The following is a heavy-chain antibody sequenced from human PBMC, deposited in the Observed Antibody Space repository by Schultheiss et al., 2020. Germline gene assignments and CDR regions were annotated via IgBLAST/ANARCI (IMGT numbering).Heavy chain of an antibody. CDR2: IGGDGRDT. CDR3: ARDGVPGNGRWDWLDP. CDR1: GFTLSDYA. J-gene: IGHJ5*02. Sequence: GGSLRLSCVASGFTLSDYAMSWVRQVPGKGLEWVSSIGGDGRDTFYADSVRGRFTISRDNSKNTLYLQINSLRAEDMGIYFCARDGVPGNGRWDWLDPWGQGSLVTVSS. D-gene: IGHD6-19*01. V-gene: IGHV3-23*01.